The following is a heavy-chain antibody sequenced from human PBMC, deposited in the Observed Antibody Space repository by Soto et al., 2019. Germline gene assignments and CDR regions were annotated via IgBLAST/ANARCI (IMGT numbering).Heavy chain of an antibody. Sequence: GSLRLSCAASGFTFSSNYMSWVRQAPGKGLEWVSVIYSGGSTYYADSVKGRFTISRDNSKNTLYLQMNSLRAEDTAVYYCARSSNSIAAAGTGFDYWGQGTLVTVSS. J-gene: IGHJ4*02. D-gene: IGHD6-13*01. CDR2: IYSGGST. CDR1: GFTFSSNY. CDR3: ARSSNSIAAAGTGFDY. V-gene: IGHV3-53*01.